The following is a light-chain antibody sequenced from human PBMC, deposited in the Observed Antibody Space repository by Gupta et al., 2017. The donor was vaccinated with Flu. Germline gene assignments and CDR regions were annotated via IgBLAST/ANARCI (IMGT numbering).Light chain of an antibody. V-gene: IGLV7-43*01. CDR1: RAVTSCHY. J-gene: IGLJ2*01. CDR2: STG. CDR3: LLYYGFAQRGL. Sequence: RAVTSCHYPTWVQQKPGQAPSALIYSTGLKHSWTPARFSCSLLVVKTALTLSGVQPEDEAEYYCLLYYGFAQRGLFGGGTKLTVL.